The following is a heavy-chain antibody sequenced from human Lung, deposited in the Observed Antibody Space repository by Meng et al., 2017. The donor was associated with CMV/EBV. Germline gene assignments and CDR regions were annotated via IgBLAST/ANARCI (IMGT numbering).Heavy chain of an antibody. D-gene: IGHD5-18*01. CDR2: IYYSGST. CDR1: GGSISSSSYF. V-gene: IGHV4-39*01. CDR3: ARHDGYSYGFFDY. J-gene: IGHJ4*02. Sequence: VSGGSISSSSYFWGWIRQPPGKGLEWIGSIYYSGSTYYNPSLKSRVTISVDTSKNQFSLKLSSVTAADTAVYYCARHDGYSYGFFDYWGQGSLVTVSS.